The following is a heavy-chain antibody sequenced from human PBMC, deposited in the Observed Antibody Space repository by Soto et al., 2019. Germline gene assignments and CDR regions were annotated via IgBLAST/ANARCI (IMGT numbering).Heavy chain of an antibody. Sequence: QVHLQESGPGLVKHSQTLSLTCSVSGGSINSATYYWSWIRQHPGKGLEWIGYIYYSGSTYYNPSLTSRVTISADTSKSQFSLRLGSVTAADTAVYYCARVSDTYYFFGMDVWGQGTTVTVSS. CDR2: IYYSGST. CDR3: ARVSDTYYFFGMDV. CDR1: GGSINSATYY. D-gene: IGHD3-3*02. J-gene: IGHJ6*02. V-gene: IGHV4-31*03.